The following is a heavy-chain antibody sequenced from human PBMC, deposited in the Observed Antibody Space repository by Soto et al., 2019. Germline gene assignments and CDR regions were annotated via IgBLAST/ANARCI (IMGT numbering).Heavy chain of an antibody. V-gene: IGHV3-9*01. D-gene: IGHD6-13*01. Sequence: EVQLVESGGGLVQPGRSLRLSCAASGFTFDDYAMHWVRQAPGKGLEWVSGISWHSGSIGDADSVKGRFTISRDNAKNSLYLQMNSLRAEDTALYYCAKEYSSSPWDAFDIWGQGTMVTVSS. CDR3: AKEYSSSPWDAFDI. J-gene: IGHJ3*02. CDR2: ISWHSGSI. CDR1: GFTFDDYA.